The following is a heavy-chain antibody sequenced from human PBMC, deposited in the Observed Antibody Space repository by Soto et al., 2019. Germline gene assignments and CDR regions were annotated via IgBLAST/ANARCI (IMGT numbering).Heavy chain of an antibody. Sequence: NPSETLSLTCTVSGGSISSGGYYWSWIRQHPGKGLEWIGYIYCSGSTYYNPSLKSRVTISVDTSKNQFSLKLSSVTAADTAVYYCARGSCSSTSCRGARGYNWFDPWGQGTLVTVSS. J-gene: IGHJ5*02. CDR2: IYCSGST. CDR3: ARGSCSSTSCRGARGYNWFDP. V-gene: IGHV4-31*03. CDR1: GGSISSGGYY. D-gene: IGHD2-2*01.